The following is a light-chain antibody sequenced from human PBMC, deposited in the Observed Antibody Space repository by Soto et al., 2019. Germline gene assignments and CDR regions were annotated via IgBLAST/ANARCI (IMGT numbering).Light chain of an antibody. J-gene: IGKJ4*01. Sequence: DIQMTQSPSSLSASVGDRVTITCQASRDIDNDLNWYQQIPGKAPKLLIYDASHSETGVPSRLGGGGSGTNFTFTLRSLQPEDSATYFCQQYHRLPLTFGGGTKVEIK. CDR1: RDIDND. V-gene: IGKV1-33*01. CDR2: DAS. CDR3: QQYHRLPLT.